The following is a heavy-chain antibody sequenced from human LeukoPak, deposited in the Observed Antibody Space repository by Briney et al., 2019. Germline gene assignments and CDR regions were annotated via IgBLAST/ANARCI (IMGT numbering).Heavy chain of an antibody. CDR1: GFTLSNAY. CDR3: TTTIVGVTTWFDP. V-gene: IGHV3-15*01. D-gene: IGHD1-26*01. J-gene: IGHJ5*02. Sequence: PGGSLRLSCAASGFTLSNAYMSWVRQAPGKGLEWVGRIKNKTNGGTTDYAAPVKGRFTISRDDPKNTLYLQMNSLKTEDTAVYYCTTTIVGVTTWFDPWGQGTLVTVS. CDR2: IKNKTNGGTT.